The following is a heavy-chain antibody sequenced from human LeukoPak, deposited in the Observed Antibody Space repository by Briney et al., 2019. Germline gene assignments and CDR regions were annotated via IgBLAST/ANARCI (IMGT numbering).Heavy chain of an antibody. V-gene: IGHV4-39*07. Sequence: SETLSLTCTVSGGSMSSSSYYCGWISQPPGKGLEWFGCIYFGGRTYYNPSLKSRVTKSVDTSKIQCSRKLSSVTAADTAVYYCASLRCDAFDIWGQGTMVTVSS. CDR2: IYFGGRT. CDR3: ASLRCDAFDI. CDR1: GGSMSSSSYY. J-gene: IGHJ3*02. D-gene: IGHD4-17*01.